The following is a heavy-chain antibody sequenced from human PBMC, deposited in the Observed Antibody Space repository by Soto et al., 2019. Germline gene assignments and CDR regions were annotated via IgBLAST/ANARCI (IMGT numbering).Heavy chain of an antibody. CDR2: IFSSDSSA. Sequence: SLKISCKASGFTFSSYSLGWVRHMPGKGLQWMGNIFSSDSSAKYSPSFVGQVTISVDRSINTAYLQWSSLKASDTAMYYCATYRLRQYYYGMDVWGQGTTVTVSS. J-gene: IGHJ6*02. V-gene: IGHV5-51*01. D-gene: IGHD3-10*01. CDR3: ATYRLRQYYYGMDV. CDR1: GFTFSSYS.